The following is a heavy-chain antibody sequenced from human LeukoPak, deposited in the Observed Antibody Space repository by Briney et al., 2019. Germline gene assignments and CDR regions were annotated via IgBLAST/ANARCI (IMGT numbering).Heavy chain of an antibody. J-gene: IGHJ4*02. CDR3: AAITDYGDWVGY. CDR1: GFTFTSSA. CDR2: IVVGSGNT. D-gene: IGHD4-17*01. V-gene: IGHV1-58*02. Sequence: SVKVSCKASGFTFTSSAMQWVRQARGQRLEWIGWIVVGSGNTNYAQKFQERVTITRDMSTSTAYMELSSLRSEDTAVYYCAAITDYGDWVGYWGQGTLVTVSS.